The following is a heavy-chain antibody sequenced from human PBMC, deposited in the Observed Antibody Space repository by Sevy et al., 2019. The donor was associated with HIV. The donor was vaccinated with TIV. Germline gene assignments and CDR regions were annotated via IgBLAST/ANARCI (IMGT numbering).Heavy chain of an antibody. CDR1: GFTFSSYG. Sequence: GGSLRLSCAASGFTFSSYGMHWVRQAPGRGLEWVADISYDGNNKYYADSVKGRFTISRDNAKNTLYLQMNSLRAEDTAVYYCDKEWIEVTCYYIDYWGQGTLVTVSS. J-gene: IGHJ4*02. D-gene: IGHD3-9*01. CDR3: DKEWIEVTCYYIDY. CDR2: ISYDGNNK. V-gene: IGHV3-30*18.